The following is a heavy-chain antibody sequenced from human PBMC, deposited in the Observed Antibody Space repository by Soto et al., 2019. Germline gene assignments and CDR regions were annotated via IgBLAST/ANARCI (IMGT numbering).Heavy chain of an antibody. CDR1: GYTFTSYG. V-gene: IGHV1-18*01. CDR3: ARAPEQLVSSSFDY. J-gene: IGHJ4*02. Sequence: ASVKVSCKASGYTFTSYGISWVRQAPGQGLEWMGWISAYNGNTNYAQKLQGRVTMTTDTSTSTAYMELRSLRSDDTAVYYCARAPEQLVSSSFDYWGQGTLVTVSS. CDR2: ISAYNGNT. D-gene: IGHD6-13*01.